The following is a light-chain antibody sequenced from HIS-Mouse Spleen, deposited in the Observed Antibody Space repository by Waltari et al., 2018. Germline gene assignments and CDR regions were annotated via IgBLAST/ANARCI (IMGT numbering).Light chain of an antibody. Sequence: EIVLTQSPATLSLSPGERATLSCRARQSVRSYLAWYQQKPGQAPRLLIYDASNRATGIPARFCGSGSGTDFTLTISSLEPEDFAVYYCQQRSNWLTFGGGTKVEIK. CDR1: QSVRSY. V-gene: IGKV3-11*01. CDR2: DAS. J-gene: IGKJ4*01. CDR3: QQRSNWLT.